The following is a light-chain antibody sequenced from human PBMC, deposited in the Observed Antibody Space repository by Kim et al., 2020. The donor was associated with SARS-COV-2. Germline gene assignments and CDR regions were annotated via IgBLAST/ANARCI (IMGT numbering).Light chain of an antibody. CDR2: AAS. Sequence: ASVGDGVTITCRASQDIANYLAWYQQKPGKVPKLLVYAASALKSGVPSRFSGRRSGTDFTLTISNLQPEDVATYFCQKYDSAPWTFGQGTKVEIK. J-gene: IGKJ1*01. CDR3: QKYDSAPWT. CDR1: QDIANY. V-gene: IGKV1-27*01.